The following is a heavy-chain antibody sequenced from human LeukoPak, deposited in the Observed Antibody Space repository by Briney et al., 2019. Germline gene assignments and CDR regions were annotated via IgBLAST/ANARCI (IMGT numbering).Heavy chain of an antibody. V-gene: IGHV4-39*01. D-gene: IGHD3-3*01. CDR1: GGSISSSSYY. CDR2: IYYSGST. Sequence: SETLSLTCTVSGGSISSSSYYWGWIRQPPGKGLEWIGSIYYSGSTYYNPSLKSRVTISVDTSKNQFSLKLSSVTAADTAVYYCARCITIFGVVSYYGMDVWGQGTTVAVSS. CDR3: ARCITIFGVVSYYGMDV. J-gene: IGHJ6*02.